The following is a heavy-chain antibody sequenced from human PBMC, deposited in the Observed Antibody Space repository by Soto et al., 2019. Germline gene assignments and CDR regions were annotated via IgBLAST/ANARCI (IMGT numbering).Heavy chain of an antibody. D-gene: IGHD6-13*01. CDR3: ARVCIAASGTSYNWFDP. CDR1: GCSISSYY. CDR2: IYYSGST. Sequence: PSETLSLTCTVSGCSISSYYWSWIRQRPGKGLEWIGYIYYSGSTNYNPSLKSRVTISVDTSKNQFSLKLSSVTAADTAVYYCARVCIAASGTSYNWFDPWGQGTLVTVSS. J-gene: IGHJ5*02. V-gene: IGHV4-59*01.